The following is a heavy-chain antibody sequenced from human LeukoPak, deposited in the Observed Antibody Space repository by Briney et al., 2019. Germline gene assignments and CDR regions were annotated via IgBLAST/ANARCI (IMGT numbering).Heavy chain of an antibody. CDR1: GNSFSNYW. CDR2: IYPGDSDT. V-gene: IGHV5-51*01. Sequence: GESLKISCKGSGNSFSNYWIGWVRQLPGRGLEWMGIIYPGDSDTRYNPSFQGQVTISADKSISTAYLQWSSLKASDTAMYYCARHSTSYGYLDLDYWGQGTLVTVSS. CDR3: ARHSTSYGYLDLDY. J-gene: IGHJ4*02. D-gene: IGHD5-18*01.